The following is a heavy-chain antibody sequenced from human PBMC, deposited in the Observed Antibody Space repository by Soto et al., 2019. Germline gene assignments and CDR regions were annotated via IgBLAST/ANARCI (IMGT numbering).Heavy chain of an antibody. V-gene: IGHV4-4*02. CDR3: ARVWTTVTNWFDP. CDR1: GGYISSSNL. Sequence: TSETLSLTCAVSGGYISSSNLWSWVRQPPGKGLEWIGEIYHSGSTNYNPSLKSRVTISVDKSKNQFSLKLSSVTAADTAVYYCARVWTTVTNWFDPWGQGTLVTVSS. D-gene: IGHD4-17*01. J-gene: IGHJ5*02. CDR2: IYHSGST.